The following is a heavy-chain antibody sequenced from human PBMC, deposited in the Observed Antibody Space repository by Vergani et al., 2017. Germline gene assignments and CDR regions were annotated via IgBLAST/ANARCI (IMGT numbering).Heavy chain of an antibody. D-gene: IGHD6-13*01. CDR3: ARDIAAACTGY. CDR2: IYYSGST. J-gene: IGHJ4*02. CDR1: GGSISSSSYY. V-gene: IGHV4-39*07. Sequence: QLQLQESGPGLVKPSETLSLTCTVSGGSISSSSYYWGWIRQPPGKGLEWIGSIYYSGSTYYNPSLKSRVTISVDTSKNQFSLKLSSVTAADTAVYYCARDIAAACTGYWGQGTLVTVSS.